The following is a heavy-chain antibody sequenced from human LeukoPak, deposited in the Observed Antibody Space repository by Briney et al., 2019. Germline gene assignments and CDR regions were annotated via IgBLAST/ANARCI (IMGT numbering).Heavy chain of an antibody. J-gene: IGHJ4*02. CDR2: IYTSGST. D-gene: IGHD3-10*01. CDR1: GGSISNYD. Sequence: PSETLSLTCTVSGGSISNYDWSWIRQPAGKGLEWIGRIYTSGSTNYNPSLKSRVTMSEDTSKKQFSLKLSSVTAADTAVYYCARGRYGSGSYYTTQFDYWGQGTLVTVSS. V-gene: IGHV4-4*07. CDR3: ARGRYGSGSYYTTQFDY.